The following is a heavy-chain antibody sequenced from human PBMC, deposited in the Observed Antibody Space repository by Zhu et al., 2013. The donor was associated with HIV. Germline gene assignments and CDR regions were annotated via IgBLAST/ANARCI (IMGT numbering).Heavy chain of an antibody. V-gene: IGHV1-2*02. Sequence: QVQLVQSGAEVKKPGASVKVSCKASGYTFTGYYMHWVRQAPGQGLEWMGWINPNSGGTNYAQKFQGRVTMTRDTSISTAYMELSRLRSDDTAVYYCARGRPWIQLWFGWFDPGAREPWSPSPQ. CDR2: INPNSGGT. CDR1: GYTFTGYY. D-gene: IGHD5-18*01. CDR3: ARGRPWIQLWFGWFDP. J-gene: IGHJ5*02.